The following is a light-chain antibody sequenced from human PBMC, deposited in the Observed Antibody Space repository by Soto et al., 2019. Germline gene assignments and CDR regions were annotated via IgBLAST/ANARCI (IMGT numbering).Light chain of an antibody. CDR3: CSFAVNHTLG. Sequence: QSALTQPPSASGSPGQSVTSSCTGTSSDVGGYNYVSWYQQHPGKAPKLMISEVSKRPSGVPDRFSGSKSGNTASLPVSGLQSEYETDYYCCSFAVNHTLGFGSGTKLTVL. V-gene: IGLV2-8*01. CDR2: EVS. CDR1: SSDVGGYNY. J-gene: IGLJ2*01.